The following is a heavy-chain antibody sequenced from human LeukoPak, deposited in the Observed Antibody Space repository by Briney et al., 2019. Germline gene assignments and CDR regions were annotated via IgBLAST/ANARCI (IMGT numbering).Heavy chain of an antibody. V-gene: IGHV1-2*02. J-gene: IGHJ4*02. D-gene: IGHD2-21*01. Sequence: ASVKVSCKASGYGFSDYYMHWVRQAPGQGLEYMGWMNPNSGDNSCAQKFQGRVSMTRDTSITTLYMELTSLRSDDTAVYFCARGGGIQSCGGKTCFRGFVYWGQGTLVTVSS. CDR2: MNPNSGDN. CDR3: ARGGGIQSCGGKTCFRGFVY. CDR1: GYGFSDYY.